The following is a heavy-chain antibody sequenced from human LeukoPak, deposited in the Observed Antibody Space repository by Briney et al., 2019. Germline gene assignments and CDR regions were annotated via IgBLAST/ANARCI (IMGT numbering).Heavy chain of an antibody. Sequence: ASVKVSCKASGYTFTDYYMHWVRQAPGQGLEWMGWINPNSGGTNYAQKFQGRVTMTRDTSISTAYMELSRVRSDDTAVYYCARAIRQPVYYYYYMDVWGKGTTVTVSS. CDR1: GYTFTDYY. CDR3: ARAIRQPVYYYYYMDV. D-gene: IGHD6-13*01. CDR2: INPNSGGT. J-gene: IGHJ6*03. V-gene: IGHV1-2*02.